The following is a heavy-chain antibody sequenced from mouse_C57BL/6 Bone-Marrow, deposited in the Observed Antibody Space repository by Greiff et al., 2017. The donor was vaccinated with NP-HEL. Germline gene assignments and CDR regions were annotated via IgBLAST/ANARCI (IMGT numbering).Heavy chain of an antibody. Sequence: EVQVVESGPGMVKPSQSLSLTCTVTGYSITSGYDWHWIRHFPGNKLEWMGYISYSGSTNYNPSLKSRISITHDTSKNHFFLKLNSVTTEDTATYYCARGYYDYPYFDVWGTGTTVTVSS. CDR2: ISYSGST. CDR1: GYSITSGYD. J-gene: IGHJ1*03. V-gene: IGHV3-1*01. CDR3: ARGYYDYPYFDV. D-gene: IGHD2-4*01.